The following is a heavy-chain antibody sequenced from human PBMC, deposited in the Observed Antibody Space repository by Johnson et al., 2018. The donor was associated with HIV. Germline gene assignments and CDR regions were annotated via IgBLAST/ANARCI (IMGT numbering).Heavy chain of an antibody. J-gene: IGHJ3*02. D-gene: IGHD6-19*01. Sequence: MLLVESGGGLVQPGGSLRLSCAASGFTVSSNEMSWVRQAPGKGLEWVSSISGGSTYYADSRKGRFTISRDNSKNTLYLQMNSLRGEDTAVYYCAKVRGGWLGHDAFDIWGQGTMVTVSS. V-gene: IGHV3-38-3*01. CDR3: AKVRGGWLGHDAFDI. CDR1: GFTVSSNE. CDR2: ISGGST.